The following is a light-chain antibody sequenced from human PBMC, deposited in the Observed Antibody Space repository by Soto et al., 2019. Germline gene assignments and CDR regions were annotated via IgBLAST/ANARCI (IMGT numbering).Light chain of an antibody. V-gene: IGLV2-11*01. Sequence: QSALTQPRSVSGSPGQAVTVCCTGSNSNIGSHNYVSWYQQHPGKAPKLLLHDVTERPSGVPGRFSGSKSGNTASLTISGLQSDDEAASFSCSFAGGLFVFGSGTNVTV. CDR2: DVT. CDR3: CSFAGGLFV. CDR1: NSNIGSHNY. J-gene: IGLJ1*01.